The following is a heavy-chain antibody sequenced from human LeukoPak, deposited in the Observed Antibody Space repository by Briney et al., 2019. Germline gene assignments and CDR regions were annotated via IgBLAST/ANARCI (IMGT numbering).Heavy chain of an antibody. J-gene: IGHJ4*02. CDR3: ATDLLDY. CDR1: GFTFNNFW. V-gene: IGHV3-15*01. CDR2: IKSQTDGGTA. Sequence: GGSLRLSCAASGFTFNNFWMSWVRQAPGKGLEWIGRIKSQTDGGTADYAAPVKGRFTISRDGSKTTLFLQMNSLKTEDTAMYYCATDLLDYWGRGTLVTVSS.